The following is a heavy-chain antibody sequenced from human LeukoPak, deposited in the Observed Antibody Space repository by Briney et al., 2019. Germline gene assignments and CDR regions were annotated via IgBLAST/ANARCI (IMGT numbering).Heavy chain of an antibody. Sequence: PSGTLSLTCTVSDEVITSNNWWSWVRQSPGKGLEWIGEIFHSGTTRYKASLESRVTMLLDKSKNQFSLRLTSVTAADTAVYFCARLRLSGGSFSVGWFDPCGQGIQVTVSS. J-gene: IGHJ5*02. D-gene: IGHD1-26*01. CDR1: DEVITSNNW. CDR2: IFHSGTT. CDR3: ARLRLSGGSFSVGWFDP. V-gene: IGHV4-4*02.